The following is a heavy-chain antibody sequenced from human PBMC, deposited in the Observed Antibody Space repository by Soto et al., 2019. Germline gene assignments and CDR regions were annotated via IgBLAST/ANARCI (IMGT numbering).Heavy chain of an antibody. CDR3: ARDHGSRWYFDS. V-gene: IGHV4-59*11. J-gene: IGHJ4*02. CDR2: IFYSGTT. CDR1: GDSISDHN. D-gene: IGHD6-13*01. Sequence: SETLSLTCSVSGDSISDHNWSWIRQSPGKGLEWIGYIFYSGTTDYNPSLRSRVTMSLDTANKKISLDLSSVTPADTAVYYCARDHGSRWYFDSWGQGTLVTSPQ.